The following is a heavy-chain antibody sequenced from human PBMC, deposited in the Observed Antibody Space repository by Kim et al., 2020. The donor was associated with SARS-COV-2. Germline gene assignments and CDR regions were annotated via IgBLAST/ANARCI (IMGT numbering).Heavy chain of an antibody. D-gene: IGHD6-19*01. V-gene: IGHV3-23*01. J-gene: IGHJ4*02. CDR1: GFTFNRYG. Sequence: GGSLRLSCVASGFTFNRYGMVWVRQAPGKGREWVSSISSFGDSAYYADSVRGRFTISRDNSKNTLYLQMSSLRADDTAAYYCAKDLLPVSGTELDHWGQGILLTVAS. CDR3: AKDLLPVSGTELDH. CDR2: ISSFGDSA.